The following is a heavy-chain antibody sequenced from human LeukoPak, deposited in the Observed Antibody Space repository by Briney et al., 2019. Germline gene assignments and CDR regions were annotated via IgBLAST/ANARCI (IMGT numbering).Heavy chain of an antibody. Sequence: GGSMRLSCAASGFTFSSYEMNWVRQAPGKGLEWVSFISISGSTIYYADSVKGRFTISRDNAKNSLYLQMNSLRAEDTAVYYCARTVAGLPLDAFDIWGQGTMVTVSS. CDR3: ARTVAGLPLDAFDI. D-gene: IGHD6-19*01. J-gene: IGHJ3*02. CDR2: ISISGSTI. V-gene: IGHV3-48*03. CDR1: GFTFSSYE.